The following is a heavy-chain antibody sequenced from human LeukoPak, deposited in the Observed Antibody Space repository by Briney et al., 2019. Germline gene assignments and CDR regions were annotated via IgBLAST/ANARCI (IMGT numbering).Heavy chain of an antibody. CDR1: GYTFTSYG. V-gene: IGHV1-18*01. J-gene: IGHJ5*02. Sequence: ASVKVSCKASGYTFTSYGISWVRQAPGQGLEWMGWISAYNGNTNYAQKLQGRVTMTTDTSTSTAYMELRSLRSGDTAVYYCARVGITIFGVVTHNWFDPWGQGTLVTVSS. CDR3: ARVGITIFGVVTHNWFDP. D-gene: IGHD3-3*01. CDR2: ISAYNGNT.